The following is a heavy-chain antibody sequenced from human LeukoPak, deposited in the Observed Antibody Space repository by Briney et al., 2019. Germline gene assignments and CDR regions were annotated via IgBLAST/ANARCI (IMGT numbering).Heavy chain of an antibody. CDR3: ASRQYSYGPMEEFDP. CDR1: GFTFSDYY. J-gene: IGHJ5*02. D-gene: IGHD5-18*01. Sequence: GGSLRLSCAASGFTFSDYYMSWIRQAPGKGLEWVSYISSSGSTIYYADSVKGRFTISRDNAKNSLYLQMNSLRAEDTAVYYCASRQYSYGPMEEFDPWGQGTLVTVSS. V-gene: IGHV3-11*01. CDR2: ISSSGSTI.